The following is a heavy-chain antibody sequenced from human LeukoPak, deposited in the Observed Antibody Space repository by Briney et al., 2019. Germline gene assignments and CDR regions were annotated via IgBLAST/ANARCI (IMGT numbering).Heavy chain of an antibody. CDR1: EYTFTSYY. J-gene: IGHJ5*02. CDR2: INPSGGST. D-gene: IGHD2-15*01. CDR3: AREAGETTPFDP. V-gene: IGHV1-46*01. Sequence: ASVTVSCKASEYTFTSYYMHWVRQAPGQGLEWMGIINPSGGSTSYAQKFQGRVTMTSDTSTSTAYMELNSLRSEDTAVYYCAREAGETTPFDPWGQGTLVTVSS.